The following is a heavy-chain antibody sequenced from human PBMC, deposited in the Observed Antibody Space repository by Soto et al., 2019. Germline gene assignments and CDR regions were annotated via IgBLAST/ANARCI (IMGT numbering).Heavy chain of an antibody. J-gene: IGHJ4*02. V-gene: IGHV3-30-3*01. Sequence: QVQLVESGGGVVQPGRSLRLSCAASGFTFSSYAMHWVRQAPGKGLEWVAVISYDGSNKYYADSVKGRFTISRDNSKDTLYLQMNRLRAEDTAVYYCARDDQIALDYWGQGTLVTVSS. CDR2: ISYDGSNK. CDR3: ARDDQIALDY. D-gene: IGHD2-2*01. CDR1: GFTFSSYA.